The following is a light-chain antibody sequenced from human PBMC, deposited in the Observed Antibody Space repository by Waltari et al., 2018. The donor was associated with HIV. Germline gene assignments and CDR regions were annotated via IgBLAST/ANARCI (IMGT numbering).Light chain of an antibody. CDR2: WAS. J-gene: IGKJ4*01. CDR1: RTILFSSDHRNY. Sequence: DIVMTQSPDYLPVSLGERATLNGTASRTILFSSDHRNYLAWYQQKPRQPPKLLISWASTRESGVPDRFSGSGSGTDFTLPITRLQAEDVAVYHCQQYFRIPPTFGGGTKVEIK. V-gene: IGKV4-1*01. CDR3: QQYFRIPPT.